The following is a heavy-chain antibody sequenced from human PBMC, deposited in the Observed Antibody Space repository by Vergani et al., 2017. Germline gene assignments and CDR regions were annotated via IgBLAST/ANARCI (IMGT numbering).Heavy chain of an antibody. CDR3: ARDTWDCSSTSCLNWFDP. Sequence: QVQLQQWGAGLLKPSETLSLTCAVYGGSFSGYYWSWIRQPPGKGLEWIGEINHSGSTNYNPSLKSRVTISVDTSKNQFSLKLSSVTAADTAVYYCARDTWDCSSTSCLNWFDPWGQGTLVTVSS. CDR2: INHSGST. V-gene: IGHV4-34*01. CDR1: GGSFSGYY. D-gene: IGHD2-2*01. J-gene: IGHJ5*02.